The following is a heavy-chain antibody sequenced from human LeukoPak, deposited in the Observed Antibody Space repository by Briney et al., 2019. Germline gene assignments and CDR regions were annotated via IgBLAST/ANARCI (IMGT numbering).Heavy chain of an antibody. Sequence: SETLSLTYSVSGYSISSSYYWSWIRQPPGKGLEWIGYIYYSGSTNYSPSLKSRVTISVDTSKNQFSLKLSSVTAADTAVYYCARVDSSSWYVTRIPRSNWYFDLWGRGTLVTVSS. V-gene: IGHV4-61*01. CDR3: ARVDSSSWYVTRIPRSNWYFDL. CDR2: IYYSGST. D-gene: IGHD6-13*01. J-gene: IGHJ2*01. CDR1: GYSISSSYY.